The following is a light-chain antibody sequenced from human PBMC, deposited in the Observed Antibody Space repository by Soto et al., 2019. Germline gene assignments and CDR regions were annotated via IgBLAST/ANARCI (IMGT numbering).Light chain of an antibody. V-gene: IGLV2-11*01. Sequence: QSALTQPRSVSGSPGQSVTISCTGTSSDVGGYNYVSWYQQHPGKAPKLMIYDVSKRPSGVPDRFSGSKSGNTASLTISGLPAEDAAYYYCCSSAGSFVVFGGGTKVTVL. J-gene: IGLJ2*01. CDR1: SSDVGGYNY. CDR3: CSSAGSFVV. CDR2: DVS.